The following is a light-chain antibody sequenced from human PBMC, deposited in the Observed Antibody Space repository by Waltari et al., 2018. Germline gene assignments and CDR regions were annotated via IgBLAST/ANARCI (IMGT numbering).Light chain of an antibody. J-gene: IGLJ3*02. CDR3: QSYDSLSGSM. CDR2: GNS. V-gene: IGLV1-40*01. Sequence: QSVLTQPPSVSVAPGQRVTISCTGSRSNIGAGYDVHWYQHLPGKVPKLLIYGNSARPSGVPLRFSGSKSGTSAYLAITGLQAEDEATYYCQSYDSLSGSMFGGGTKLTVL. CDR1: RSNIGAGYD.